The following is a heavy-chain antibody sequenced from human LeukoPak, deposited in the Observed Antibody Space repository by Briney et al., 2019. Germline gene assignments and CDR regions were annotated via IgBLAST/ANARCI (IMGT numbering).Heavy chain of an antibody. CDR3: ARDRPTNKFDP. V-gene: IGHV1-46*01. Sequence: ASVKVSCKASGYTFTSYYMHWVRQAPGQGLEWMGIINPSGGSTSYAQKFQDRVTMTRDMSTSTVYMELRSLRSEDTAVYYCARDRPTNKFDPGGQGPLVPVPS. D-gene: IGHD1/OR15-1a*01. CDR2: INPSGGST. CDR1: GYTFTSYY. J-gene: IGHJ5*02.